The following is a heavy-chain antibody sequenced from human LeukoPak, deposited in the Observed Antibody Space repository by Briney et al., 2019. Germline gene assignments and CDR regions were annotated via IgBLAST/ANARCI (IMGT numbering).Heavy chain of an antibody. J-gene: IGHJ4*02. CDR3: TTDPRY. CDR1: GFTVSSNY. Sequence: GGSLRLSCAASGFTVSSNYMSWVRRAPGKGLEWIGRIKGKPDGGAIDYIAPVRGRFSISRDDSKNLVFLQMDSLKIEDTAVYYCTTDPRYWGQGTMVTVSS. CDR2: IKGKPDGGAI. V-gene: IGHV3-15*01.